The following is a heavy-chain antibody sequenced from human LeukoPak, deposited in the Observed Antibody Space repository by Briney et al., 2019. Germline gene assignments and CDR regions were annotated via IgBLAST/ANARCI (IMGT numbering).Heavy chain of an antibody. CDR2: IIPILGIA. CDR1: GGTLSSYA. CDR3: ARDDSSSWGGY. D-gene: IGHD6-13*01. V-gene: IGHV1-69*04. Sequence: ASVKVSCKASGGTLSSYAISWVRQAPGQGLEWMGRIIPILGIANYAQKFQGRVTITADKSTSTAYMELSSLRSEDTAVYYCARDDSSSWGGYWGQGTLVTVSS. J-gene: IGHJ4*02.